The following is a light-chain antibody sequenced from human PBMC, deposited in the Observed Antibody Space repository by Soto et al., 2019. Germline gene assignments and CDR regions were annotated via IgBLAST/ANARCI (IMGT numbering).Light chain of an antibody. Sequence: DIQMTQAPSTLSASLGDRVTITCRASQSISYWLAWYQQKPGKAPNLLIYDASNLESGVPSRFSGSGFGTEFTLTISSLQPDDFATYYCQQYSVYWTFGQGTKVDIK. CDR2: DAS. CDR3: QQYSVYWT. CDR1: QSISYW. J-gene: IGKJ1*01. V-gene: IGKV1-5*01.